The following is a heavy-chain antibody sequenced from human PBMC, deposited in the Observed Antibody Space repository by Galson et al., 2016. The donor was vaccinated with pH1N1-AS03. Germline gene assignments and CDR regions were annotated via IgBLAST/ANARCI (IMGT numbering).Heavy chain of an antibody. J-gene: IGHJ4*02. CDR3: ARRYYFDY. CDR1: VYTLTRYY. D-gene: IGHD3-16*02. CDR2: IDPTGGPT. Sequence: SVKVSCKASVYTLTRYYMHWVRQAPGQGLEWMGIIDPTGGPTPYSPKFQGRITIPTDTSTSTVYMELVSLRSEDTAVYYCARRYYFDYWGQGTLVTVSS. V-gene: IGHV1-46*01.